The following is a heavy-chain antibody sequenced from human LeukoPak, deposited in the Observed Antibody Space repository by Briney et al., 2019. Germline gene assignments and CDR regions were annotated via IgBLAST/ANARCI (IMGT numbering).Heavy chain of an antibody. Sequence: SSVKVSCKASGGTFSRYAISLVRQAPGQGLEWLGRIILILGIANYAQKFQGRVTITADKSKSTAYMKLSSLRSEDTAVYYCARSITYYYDSSGYPPDYWGQGTLVTVSS. CDR2: IILILGIA. CDR1: GGTFSRYA. V-gene: IGHV1-69*04. CDR3: ARSITYYYDSSGYPPDY. D-gene: IGHD3-22*01. J-gene: IGHJ4*02.